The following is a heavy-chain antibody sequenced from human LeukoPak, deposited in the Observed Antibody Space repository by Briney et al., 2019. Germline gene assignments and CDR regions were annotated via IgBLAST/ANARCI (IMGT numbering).Heavy chain of an antibody. CDR3: VRDRDIAYLRADF. V-gene: IGHV3-48*03. Sequence: PGGSLRLSCVASGFTFTNHEMNWVRQAPGKGLEWVSYIITSGSTIYYADSVKGRLTISRDNAKNSLYLQMNSLRAEDTAVYYCVRDRDIAYLRADFWGQGTLVTVSS. CDR2: IITSGSTI. CDR1: GFTFTNHE. J-gene: IGHJ4*02. D-gene: IGHD5-12*01.